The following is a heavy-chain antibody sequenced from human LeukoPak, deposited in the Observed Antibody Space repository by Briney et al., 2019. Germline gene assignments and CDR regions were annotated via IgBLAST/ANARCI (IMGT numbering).Heavy chain of an antibody. V-gene: IGHV1-69*01. J-gene: IGHJ4*02. CDR3: ARESAIDHSVLLWFGELDY. D-gene: IGHD3-10*01. Sequence: SVKVSCKASGGTFSSYAISWVRQAPGQGLEWMGGIIPIFGTANYAQKFQGRVTITADESTSTAYMELSSLRSEDTAVYYCARESAIDHSVLLWFGELDYWGQGTLVTVSS. CDR1: GGTFSSYA. CDR2: IIPIFGTA.